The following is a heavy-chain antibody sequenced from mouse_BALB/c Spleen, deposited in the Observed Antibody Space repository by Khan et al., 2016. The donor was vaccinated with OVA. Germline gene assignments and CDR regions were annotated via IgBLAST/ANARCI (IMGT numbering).Heavy chain of an antibody. CDR1: GYTFTSYW. D-gene: IGHD1-1*01. CDR3: ARIKKIVATYFDY. J-gene: IGHJ2*01. V-gene: IGHV1S81*02. Sequence: QVQLQQSGAELVKAGASVKMSCKASGYTFTSYWMHWVKQRLGQGLEWFAETNPTNGRTYYNEKFKSKATLTADKSSSTAYMLLSGPTCEDSAVYDCARIKKIVATYFDYWGQGTTLTVSS. CDR2: TNPTNGRT.